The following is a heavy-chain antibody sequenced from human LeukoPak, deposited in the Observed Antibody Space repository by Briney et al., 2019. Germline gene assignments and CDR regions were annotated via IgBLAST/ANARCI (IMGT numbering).Heavy chain of an antibody. D-gene: IGHD4-17*01. Sequence: GESLKISCKGSGYSFTSYWIGWVRQMPGKGLEWMGIIYPGDSDTRYSPSFQGQVTISADKSISTAYLQWSSLKASDTAMYYSARNLDYGDYHYLFDYWGQGTLVTVSS. V-gene: IGHV5-51*01. J-gene: IGHJ4*02. CDR2: IYPGDSDT. CDR3: ARNLDYGDYHYLFDY. CDR1: GYSFTSYW.